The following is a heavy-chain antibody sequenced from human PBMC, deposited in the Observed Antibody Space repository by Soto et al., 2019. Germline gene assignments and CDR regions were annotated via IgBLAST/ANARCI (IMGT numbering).Heavy chain of an antibody. J-gene: IGHJ3*02. CDR2: ISSGSSYI. V-gene: IGHV3-21*06. Sequence: EVQLVESGGGLVKPGGSLRLSCAASGFTFSDYSMNWVRQAPGKGLEWVSSISSGSSYIYYADSLKGRFTISRDNAKSSLYLQMNSLRAEDTAVYYCARGRRDGYNFRDHDSFDIWGQGTMVTVSS. D-gene: IGHD5-12*01. CDR1: GFTFSDYS. CDR3: ARGRRDGYNFRDHDSFDI.